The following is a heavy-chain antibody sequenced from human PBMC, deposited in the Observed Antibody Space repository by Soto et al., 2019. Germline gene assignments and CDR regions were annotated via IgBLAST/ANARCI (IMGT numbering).Heavy chain of an antibody. J-gene: IGHJ6*02. V-gene: IGHV4-34*01. Sequence: SETLSLTCVGYGGSFSGYYWSWIRQPPGKGLEWIGEINHSGSTNYNPSLKSRVTISVDTSKNQFSLKLSSVTAADTAVYYCARDSGGEDYYYGMDVWGQGTTVTVS. CDR2: INHSGST. D-gene: IGHD2-21*01. CDR1: GGSFSGYY. CDR3: ARDSGGEDYYYGMDV.